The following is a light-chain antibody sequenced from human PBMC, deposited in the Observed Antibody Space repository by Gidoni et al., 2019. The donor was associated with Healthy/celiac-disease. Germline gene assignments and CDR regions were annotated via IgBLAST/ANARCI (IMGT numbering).Light chain of an antibody. CDR1: QSVSSY. J-gene: IGKJ1*01. CDR2: DAS. CDR3: QQRSNWG. Sequence: EIVLTPSPATLSLSPGERATLSCRASQSVSSYLAWYQQKPGQAPRLLIYDASNRATGIPDFTLTISSLEPEDFAVYYCQQRSNWGFGQGTKVEIK. V-gene: IGKV3-11*01.